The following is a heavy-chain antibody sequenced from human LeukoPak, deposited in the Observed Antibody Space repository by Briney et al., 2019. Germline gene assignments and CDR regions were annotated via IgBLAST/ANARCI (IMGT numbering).Heavy chain of an antibody. Sequence: GGSLRLSCAASGFTFSDYYMSWIRQAPGKGLEWVSIIYSGGATFYADSVKGRFTISRENSKNTLWLQMNSLRAEDTAVYYCAKEYGSGSYYTRYNWFDPWGQGTLVTVSS. D-gene: IGHD3-10*01. V-gene: IGHV3-66*02. CDR3: AKEYGSGSYYTRYNWFDP. CDR2: IYSGGAT. J-gene: IGHJ5*02. CDR1: GFTFSDYY.